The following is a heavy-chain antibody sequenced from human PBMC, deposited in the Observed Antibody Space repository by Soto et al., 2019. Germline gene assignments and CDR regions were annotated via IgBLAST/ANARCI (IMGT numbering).Heavy chain of an antibody. D-gene: IGHD5-12*01. V-gene: IGHV1-69*02. CDR2: IIPINGIA. J-gene: IGHJ4*02. Sequence: SVKVSCKASGGTFSSYTISWVRQAPGQGLEWMGRIIPINGIANYAQKLQGRVTMTTDKSTSTAYMELRSLRSDDTAVYYCARDSPIYSGYGYWGQGTLVTVS. CDR1: GGTFSSYT. CDR3: ARDSPIYSGYGY.